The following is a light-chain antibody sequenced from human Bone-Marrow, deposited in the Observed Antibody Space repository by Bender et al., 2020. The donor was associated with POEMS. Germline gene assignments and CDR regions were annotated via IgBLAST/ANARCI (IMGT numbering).Light chain of an antibody. V-gene: IGLV2-8*01. CDR1: SSDVGGYNY. CDR3: SSYAGSNNVI. J-gene: IGLJ2*01. CDR2: EVT. Sequence: QSALTQPPSASGSPGQSVTISCTGTSSDVGGYNYVSWYQHHPGKAPKLMIYEVTARPSGVPDRFSGSKSGNTASLTVSGLQAEDEADYYCSSYAGSNNVIFGAGTKLTVL.